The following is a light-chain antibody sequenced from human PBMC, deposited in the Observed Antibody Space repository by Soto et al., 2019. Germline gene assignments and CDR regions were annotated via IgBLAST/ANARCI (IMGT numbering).Light chain of an antibody. J-gene: IGKJ3*01. CDR3: KQLED. CDR1: QSVSSY. V-gene: IGKV3-11*01. Sequence: EIVLTQSPATLSLSPGERATLSCRASQSVSSYLAWYQQKPGQAPRLLIYDASNRATGIPARFSGSGSGTDFTLTISSLEPEDFAVYYCKQLEDFGPGTKVDIK. CDR2: DAS.